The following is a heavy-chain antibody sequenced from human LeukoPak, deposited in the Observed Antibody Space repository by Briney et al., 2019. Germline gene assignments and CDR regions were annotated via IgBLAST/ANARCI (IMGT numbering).Heavy chain of an antibody. CDR3: ARDLYSYNLDAEY. CDR2: INHSGST. CDR1: GGSLSGYY. V-gene: IGHV4-34*01. D-gene: IGHD5-18*01. Sequence: PSETLSLTCAVSGGSLSGYYWTWIRQPPGKGLEWIGEINHSGSTYYNPSLRSRVTISIDTSNNQFSLILSSVTAADTAVYYCARDLYSYNLDAEYWGQGTLVTVSS. J-gene: IGHJ4*02.